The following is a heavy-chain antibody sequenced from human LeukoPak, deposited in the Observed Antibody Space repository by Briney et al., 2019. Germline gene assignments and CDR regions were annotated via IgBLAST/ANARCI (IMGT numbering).Heavy chain of an antibody. Sequence: GGSLRLSCAASGFTFSSYAMSWARQAPGKGLEWVSVISGSGGSTYYADSVKGRFTISRDNSKNTLYLQMNSLRGEDTAVYYCAREVGATDYWGQGTLVTVSS. CDR2: ISGSGGST. J-gene: IGHJ4*02. CDR3: AREVGATDY. D-gene: IGHD1-26*01. V-gene: IGHV3-23*01. CDR1: GFTFSSYA.